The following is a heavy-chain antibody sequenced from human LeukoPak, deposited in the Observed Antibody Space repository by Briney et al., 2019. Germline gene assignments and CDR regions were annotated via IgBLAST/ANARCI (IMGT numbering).Heavy chain of an antibody. V-gene: IGHV4-38-2*02. J-gene: IGHJ5*02. D-gene: IGHD2-2*01. Sequence: PSETLSLTCTVSGYSVSSGFYWGWIRQPPGKGLEWIASIYHSGDTYYNPSLRSRVTISLDTSKNQLSLKLSSVTAADTAVYYCARSKAHLSTSWYGNWFDPWGQGTLVTVSS. CDR1: GYSVSSGFY. CDR3: ARSKAHLSTSWYGNWFDP. CDR2: IYHSGDT.